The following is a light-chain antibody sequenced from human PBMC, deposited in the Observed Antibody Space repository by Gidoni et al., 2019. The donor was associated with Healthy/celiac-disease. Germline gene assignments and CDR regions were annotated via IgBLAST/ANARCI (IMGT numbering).Light chain of an antibody. V-gene: IGKV3-11*01. CDR1: QSVSSY. Sequence: EIVLTQSPATLSLSPGERATLSCRASQSVSSYLAWYQQKPGQAPRLLIYDASNRATGIPARFSGSGSGTDFTLTISSLEPEDVAVYYCQQRSNWPPMYTFGQXTKLEIK. J-gene: IGKJ2*01. CDR2: DAS. CDR3: QQRSNWPPMYT.